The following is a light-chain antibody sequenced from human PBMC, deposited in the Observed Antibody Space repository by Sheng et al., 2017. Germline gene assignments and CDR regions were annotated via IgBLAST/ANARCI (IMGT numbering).Light chain of an antibody. CDR1: SSNIGAGYD. CDR2: GNS. Sequence: QSVLTQPPSVSGAPGQRVTISCTGSSSNIGAGYDVHWYQQLPGTAPKLLIYGNSNRPSVVPDRFSGSKSGTSASLAITGLQAEDEADYYCQSYDSSLSGWVFGGGTKLTV. V-gene: IGLV1-40*01. J-gene: IGLJ3*02. CDR3: QSYDSSLSGWV.